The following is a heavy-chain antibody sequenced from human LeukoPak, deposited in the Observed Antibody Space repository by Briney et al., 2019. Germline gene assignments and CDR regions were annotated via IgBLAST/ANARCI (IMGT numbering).Heavy chain of an antibody. J-gene: IGHJ4*02. Sequence: GGSLRLSCAASGLTVSSNFMSWVRQAPGKGLEWVSVIHSDGRTFYADTVKGRFTVSRDNSNDMLFLQMNSLRAEDTAVYYCARDVGGMATGYFDYWGQGTPVTVSS. V-gene: IGHV3-66*02. CDR1: GLTVSSNF. CDR2: IHSDGRT. D-gene: IGHD5-12*01. CDR3: ARDVGGMATGYFDY.